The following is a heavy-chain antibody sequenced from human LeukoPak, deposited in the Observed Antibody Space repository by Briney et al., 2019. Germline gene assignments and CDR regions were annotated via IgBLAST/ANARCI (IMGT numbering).Heavy chain of an antibody. CDR2: IYYSGST. CDR1: GGPISSYY. V-gene: IGHV4-59*08. CDR3: ARLGVVTPYYYYYYKDV. Sequence: SETLSLTCTVSGGPISSYYWSWIRQPPGKGLEWIGYIYYSGSTNYNPSLKSRVTISVDTSKNQFSLKLSSVTAADTAVYYCARLGVVTPYYYYYYKDVWGKGTTVTVSS. J-gene: IGHJ6*03. D-gene: IGHD4-23*01.